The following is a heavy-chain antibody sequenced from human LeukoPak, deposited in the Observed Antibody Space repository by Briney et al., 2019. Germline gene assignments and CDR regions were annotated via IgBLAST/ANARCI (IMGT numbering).Heavy chain of an antibody. J-gene: IGHJ3*02. D-gene: IGHD1-26*01. CDR2: IYPGDSDT. Sequence: GESLKISCKGSGYSFTSYWIGWVRPMPGKGLEWMGIIYPGDSDTRYSPSFQGQVTISADKSISTAYLQWSSLKASDTAMYYCARLLMSGSYYRRSFFYAFDIWGQGTMVTVSS. V-gene: IGHV5-51*01. CDR1: GYSFTSYW. CDR3: ARLLMSGSYYRRSFFYAFDI.